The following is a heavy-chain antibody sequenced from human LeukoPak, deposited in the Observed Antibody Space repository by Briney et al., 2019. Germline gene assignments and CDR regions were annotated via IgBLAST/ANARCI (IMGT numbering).Heavy chain of an antibody. D-gene: IGHD2/OR15-2a*01. V-gene: IGHV4-59*08. Sequence: KPSETLSLTCTVSGGSISTYYWSWIRQSPGKGLEWIGSVYYSGSTNYNPSLKSRVRISVDTSKNQFSLELSSVTAADTAVYYCAVNSIKHTFDIWGQGTMVTVSS. CDR3: AVNSIKHTFDI. CDR2: VYYSGST. CDR1: GGSISTYY. J-gene: IGHJ3*02.